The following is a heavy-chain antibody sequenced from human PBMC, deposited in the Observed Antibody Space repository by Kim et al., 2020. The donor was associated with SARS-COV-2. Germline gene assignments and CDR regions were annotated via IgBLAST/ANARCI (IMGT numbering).Heavy chain of an antibody. D-gene: IGHD4-17*01. J-gene: IGHJ4*02. CDR3: ERHNGDFDY. CDR2: T. Sequence: TVYNPSLKRRLTISVDTSKTQFSRKLSSVTAADTAVYYCERHNGDFDYWGQGTLVTVSS. V-gene: IGHV4-39*01.